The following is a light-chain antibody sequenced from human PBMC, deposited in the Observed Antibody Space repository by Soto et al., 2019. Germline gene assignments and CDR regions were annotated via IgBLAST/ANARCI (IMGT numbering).Light chain of an antibody. CDR1: HHINNY. J-gene: IGKJ3*01. V-gene: IGKV1-33*01. CDR3: QQYDALPFT. CDR2: DAS. Sequence: DIPMTQSPSSLSASVGDRVTITCQASHHINNYLNWFQQKPGKPPKLLIYDASKLQTGVPLRFSGSGSGTHFSFTIISLQPEDVATYYCQQYDALPFTFGPGTKVNIK.